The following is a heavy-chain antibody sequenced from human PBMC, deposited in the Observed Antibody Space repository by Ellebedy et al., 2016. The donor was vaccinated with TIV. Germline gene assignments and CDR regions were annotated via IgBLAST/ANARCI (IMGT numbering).Heavy chain of an antibody. J-gene: IGHJ3*01. Sequence: GESLKISXAASGFTFSSYAMSWVRQAPGKGLEWLSTISDSTYTTYYADSVRGRFTISRDNSKNTLYLHMSSLRVEDTAVYYCAKGALWFGEIDAFDVWGRGTMVTVSS. CDR3: AKGALWFGEIDAFDV. CDR2: ISDSTYTT. D-gene: IGHD3-10*01. V-gene: IGHV3-23*01. CDR1: GFTFSSYA.